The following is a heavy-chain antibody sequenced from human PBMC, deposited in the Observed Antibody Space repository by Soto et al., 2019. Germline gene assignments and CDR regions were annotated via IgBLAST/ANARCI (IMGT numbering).Heavy chain of an antibody. Sequence: GGSLRLSCTASGFTFRSYAMIWVRRAPGKGLEWVSGISGSGGSTYYADSMKGRFTISRDNSKNTLYLQMNSLRVEDTAVYYCAKEAAAGNKIYFYYYYGMDVWGQGTTVTVSS. CDR3: AKEAAAGNKIYFYYYYGMDV. V-gene: IGHV3-23*01. CDR2: ISGSGGST. D-gene: IGHD6-25*01. CDR1: GFTFRSYA. J-gene: IGHJ6*02.